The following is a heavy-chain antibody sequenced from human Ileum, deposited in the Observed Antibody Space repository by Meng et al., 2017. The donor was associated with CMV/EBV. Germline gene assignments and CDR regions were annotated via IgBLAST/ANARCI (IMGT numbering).Heavy chain of an antibody. V-gene: IGHV4-30-4*08. CDR1: GGSISCGDYY. CDR3: ARRSSGLFDY. D-gene: IGHD6-13*01. J-gene: IGHJ4*02. CDR2: IYYSGTT. Sequence: VPLQGSGPGLVKPSQTLSLTCTVSGGSISCGDYYWTWIRQPPGKGLEWIGYIYYSGTTYYNPSLKSRVSISVDTSRNQFSLQLSSVTAADTAVYYCARRSSGLFDYWGQGILVTVSS.